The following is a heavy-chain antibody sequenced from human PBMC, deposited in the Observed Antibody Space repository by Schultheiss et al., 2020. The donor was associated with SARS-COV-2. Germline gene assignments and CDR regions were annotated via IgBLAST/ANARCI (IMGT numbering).Heavy chain of an antibody. D-gene: IGHD4-11*01. CDR2: IRSKAYGGTT. CDR3: TRDDPDYSNYYYYYGMDV. Sequence: GGSLRLSCTASGFTFGDYAMSWVRQAPGKGLEWVGFIRSKAYGGTTEYAASVKGRFTISRDDSKSIAYLQMNSLKTEDTVVYYCTRDDPDYSNYYYYYGMDVWGQGTTVTVSS. J-gene: IGHJ6*02. V-gene: IGHV3-49*04. CDR1: GFTFGDYA.